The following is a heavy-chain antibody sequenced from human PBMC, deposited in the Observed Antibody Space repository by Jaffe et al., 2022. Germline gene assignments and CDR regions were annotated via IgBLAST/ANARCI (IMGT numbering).Heavy chain of an antibody. V-gene: IGHV4-39*01. D-gene: IGHD6-19*01. J-gene: IGHJ5*02. Sequence: QLQLQESGPGLVKPSETLSLTCTVSGGSISSSTYYWGWFRQPPGQGLEWIGTFQYSETTYYKPSLRSRVTISVDTSRNQLSLKLTSVTAADTAVYYCARRGETAVAGHGGWFDPWGQGTLVTVSS. CDR3: ARRGETAVAGHGGWFDP. CDR1: GGSISSSTYY. CDR2: FQYSETT.